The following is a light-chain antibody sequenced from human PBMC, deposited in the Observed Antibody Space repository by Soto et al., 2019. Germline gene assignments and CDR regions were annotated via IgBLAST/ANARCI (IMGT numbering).Light chain of an antibody. CDR1: QTIDSTY. CDR2: GAS. J-gene: IGKJ1*01. Sequence: DIVLTQSPGTLSLSPGERATLSCRASQTIDSTYLAWYQQKPGQAPRLLIYGASRRATGIPDRFSGSGSGAYFTLTISRLEPEDFGVYFCQQYGTLVTFGQGTKVEIK. CDR3: QQYGTLVT. V-gene: IGKV3-20*01.